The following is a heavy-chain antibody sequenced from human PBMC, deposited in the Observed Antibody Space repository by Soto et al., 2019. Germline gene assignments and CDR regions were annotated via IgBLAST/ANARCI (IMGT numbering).Heavy chain of an antibody. D-gene: IGHD5-12*01. CDR3: AASRGDIGRY. CDR2: IYWDDDK. V-gene: IGHV2-5*02. CDR1: GFSISTSVVG. J-gene: IGHJ4*02. Sequence: QITLKESGPTLVKPTQTLTLTCTLSGFSISTSVVGEGWIRQPPGNALEWLALIYWDDDKRYTASLKSRLTITKDTSKYQVVLTMTNMDRGDTATYYGAASRGDIGRYWGQETLVTVSS.